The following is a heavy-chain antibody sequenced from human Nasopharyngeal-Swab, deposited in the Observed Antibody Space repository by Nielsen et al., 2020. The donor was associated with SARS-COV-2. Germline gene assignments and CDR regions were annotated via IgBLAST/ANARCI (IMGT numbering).Heavy chain of an antibody. J-gene: IGHJ6*02. V-gene: IGHV3-21*01. CDR2: ISSSSSYI. CDR3: ARDKFADCGMDV. Sequence: GESLKISCAASGFTFSSYSMNWVRQAPGKGLEWVSSISSSSSYIYYADSVKGRFTISRDNAKNSLYLQMNSLRAEDTAVYYCARDKFADCGMDVWGQGTTVTVSS. CDR1: GFTFSSYS.